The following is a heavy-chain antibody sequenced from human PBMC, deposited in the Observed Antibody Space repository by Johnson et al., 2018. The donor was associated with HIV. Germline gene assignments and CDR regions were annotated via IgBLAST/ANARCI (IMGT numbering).Heavy chain of an antibody. CDR3: ARGRWLQNDAFDI. D-gene: IGHD5-24*01. Sequence: VQLVESGGGLVQPGRSLRLSCAASGFTFNDYAMHWVRQAPGKGLEWVSGISWNSGSLGYADSVKGRFTISRDNSKNTLYLQMNSLRAGDTAVYYCARGRWLQNDAFDIWGQGTMVTVSS. V-gene: IGHV3-9*01. CDR1: GFTFNDYA. J-gene: IGHJ3*02. CDR2: ISWNSGSL.